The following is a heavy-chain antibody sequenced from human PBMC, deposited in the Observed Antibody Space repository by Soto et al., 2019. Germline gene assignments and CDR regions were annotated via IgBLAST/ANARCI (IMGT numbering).Heavy chain of an antibody. Sequence: GGSLRLSCAASRVGIEMYAIHWVRQAPGKGLEWVATISYDGSDQYYADSAKGRFTVSRDRSKSTVSLQLNSLRTDDTALYYCARDILSTSSFALDIWGQGTMVTVSS. J-gene: IGHJ3*02. V-gene: IGHV3-30-3*01. D-gene: IGHD6-6*01. CDR3: ARDILSTSSFALDI. CDR1: RVGIEMYA. CDR2: ISYDGSDQ.